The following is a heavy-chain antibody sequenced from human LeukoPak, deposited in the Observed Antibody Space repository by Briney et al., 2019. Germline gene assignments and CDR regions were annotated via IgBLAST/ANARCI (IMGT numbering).Heavy chain of an antibody. CDR3: AKDFMREGSSFDP. D-gene: IGHD1-26*01. V-gene: IGHV3-30*18. CDR1: GFTFSSYG. CDR2: ISYDGSNK. Sequence: GGSLRLSCAASGFTFSSYGRHWVRQAPGKGLEWVAVISYDGSNKYYADSVKGRFTISRDNSKNTLYLQMNSLRAEDTAVYYCAKDFMREGSSFDPWGQGTLVTVSS. J-gene: IGHJ5*02.